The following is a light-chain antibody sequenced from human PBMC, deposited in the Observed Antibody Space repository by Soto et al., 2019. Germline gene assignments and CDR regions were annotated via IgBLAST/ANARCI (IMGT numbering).Light chain of an antibody. Sequence: EIVLTQSPGTLSLSPGERATLSCRDSQSVSSNYLAWYQQKPGQAPKLLIYGASSRATGIPDRFSGSGSGTDFILTISRLEPEDFAMYYCQQSGKSFPLTFGGGTKLEI. CDR1: QSVSSNY. J-gene: IGKJ4*01. CDR2: GAS. CDR3: QQSGKSFPLT. V-gene: IGKV3-20*01.